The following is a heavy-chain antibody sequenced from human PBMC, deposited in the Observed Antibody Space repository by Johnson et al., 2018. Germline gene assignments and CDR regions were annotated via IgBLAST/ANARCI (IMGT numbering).Heavy chain of an antibody. CDR1: GFTFSRYW. CDR2: INIDGSEK. Sequence: VQLQESGGGLVQPGGSLRLSCVGSGFTFSRYWMTWVRQAPGKGLEWVANINIDGSEKNYGDSVKGRVTISRANVKNSHYLQMNSLRAEDTAVYYCERDGEYFQYWGKGTLVTVSP. CDR3: ERDGEYFQY. V-gene: IGHV3-7*01. J-gene: IGHJ1*01.